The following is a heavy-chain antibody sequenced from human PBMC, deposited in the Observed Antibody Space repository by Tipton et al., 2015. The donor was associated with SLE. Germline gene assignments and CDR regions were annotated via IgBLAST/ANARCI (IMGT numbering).Heavy chain of an antibody. Sequence: SLRLSCAASGFTFSSCAMNWVRQAPGKGLEWVSAISASGDNTYYAGSVKGRFTISRDNSKNTLYLQMSTLRAEDTAVYYCVKVRGGTAADTPLRGLDVWGQGTTVTVSS. CDR2: ISASGDNT. D-gene: IGHD6-13*01. J-gene: IGHJ6*02. CDR1: GFTFSSCA. V-gene: IGHV3-23*01. CDR3: VKVRGGTAADTPLRGLDV.